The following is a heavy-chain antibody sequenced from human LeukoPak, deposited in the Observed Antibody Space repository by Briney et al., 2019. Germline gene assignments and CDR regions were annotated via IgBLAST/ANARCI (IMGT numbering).Heavy chain of an antibody. CDR2: MNPNSGNT. CDR1: GYTFTSYD. Sequence: GASVKVSCKASGYTFTSYDINWVRQATGQGLEWMGWMNPNSGNTGYAQKFQGRVTMTRNTSISTAYMELSSLRSEDTAVYYCARDNRSYYYYGMDVWGQGTTVTVSS. CDR3: ARDNRSYYYYGMDV. V-gene: IGHV1-8*01. D-gene: IGHD2/OR15-2a*01. J-gene: IGHJ6*02.